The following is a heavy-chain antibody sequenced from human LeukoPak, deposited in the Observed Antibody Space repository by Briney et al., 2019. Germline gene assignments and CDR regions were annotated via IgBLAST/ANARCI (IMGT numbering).Heavy chain of an antibody. CDR2: INSDGSST. J-gene: IGHJ4*02. Sequence: PGGSLRLSCAASGFAFSSYWMHWVRQAPGKGLVWVSRINSDGSSTSHADSVKGRFTISRDNAKNTLYLQMNSLRAEDTAVYYCARRGRGSGWYYWGQGTLVTVSS. CDR1: GFAFSSYW. D-gene: IGHD6-19*01. V-gene: IGHV3-74*01. CDR3: ARRGRGSGWYY.